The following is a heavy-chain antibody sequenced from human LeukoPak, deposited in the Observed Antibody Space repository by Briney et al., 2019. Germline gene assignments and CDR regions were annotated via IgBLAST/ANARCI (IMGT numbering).Heavy chain of an antibody. D-gene: IGHD5-12*01. V-gene: IGHV3-49*04. Sequence: GGSLRLSCTASGFTFGDYAMTWVRQAPGKGLEWVGFIRSNAYGGTTEFAASVKDRFIISRDDSKSIAYLQMNSLKTEDTAVYYCSAYDPSDYYGMDVWGQGTTVTVS. CDR3: SAYDPSDYYGMDV. J-gene: IGHJ6*02. CDR1: GFTFGDYA. CDR2: IRSNAYGGTT.